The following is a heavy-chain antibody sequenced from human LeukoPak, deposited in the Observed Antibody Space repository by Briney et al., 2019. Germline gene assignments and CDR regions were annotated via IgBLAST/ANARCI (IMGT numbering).Heavy chain of an antibody. J-gene: IGHJ6*02. CDR2: IGTAGDT. V-gene: IGHV3-13*01. Sequence: PGGSLRLSCAASGFTFSTYDMYWVRQGAGKGLEWVSLIGTAGDTYYSDSVKGRFTVSRENAKNSLYLQMSNLRAGDTAVYYCARAGKEYQYYGMDVWGQGTTVTVSS. D-gene: IGHD2-2*01. CDR3: ARAGKEYQYYGMDV. CDR1: GFTFSTYD.